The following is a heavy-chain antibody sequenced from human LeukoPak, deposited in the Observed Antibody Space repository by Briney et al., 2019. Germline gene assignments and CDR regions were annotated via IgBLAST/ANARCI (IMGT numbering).Heavy chain of an antibody. D-gene: IGHD4-17*01. V-gene: IGHV4-61*01. J-gene: IGHJ4*02. Sequence: SETLSLTCTVSGGSVSSGSYYWSWIRQPPGKGLEWIGYIYYSGSTNYNPSLKSRVTISVDTSKNQFSLKLSSVTAADTAVYYCAGDPYGDYVVDYWGQGTLVTVSS. CDR3: AGDPYGDYVVDY. CDR2: IYYSGST. CDR1: GGSVSSGSYY.